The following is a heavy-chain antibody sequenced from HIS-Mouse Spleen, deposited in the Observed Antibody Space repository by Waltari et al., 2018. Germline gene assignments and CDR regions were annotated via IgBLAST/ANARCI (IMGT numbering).Heavy chain of an antibody. CDR1: GGSISSSSCY. CDR3: AREIPYSSSWYDRYFDL. Sequence: QLQLQESGPGLVKPSETLSLTCTVSGGSISSSSCYWGWNRQPPGKGLEGIGSISSSGSPQYNPSLKSRVTISLATSQSQFSLKLSSVTAADTAVYYCAREIPYSSSWYDRYFDLWGRGTLVTVSS. D-gene: IGHD6-13*01. V-gene: IGHV4-39*07. J-gene: IGHJ2*01. CDR2: ISSSGSP.